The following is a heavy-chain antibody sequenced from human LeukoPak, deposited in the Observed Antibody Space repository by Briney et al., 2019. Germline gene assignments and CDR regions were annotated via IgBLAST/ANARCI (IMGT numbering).Heavy chain of an antibody. CDR2: ISRNSGSI. CDR1: GFTFDDYA. Sequence: GGSLRLSCAASGFTFDDYAMHWVRQAPGKGLEWVSGISRNSGSIGYADSVKGRFTISRDNAKNSLYLQMNSLRAQDMALYYCAKDIYSSSSASFDYWGQGTLVTVSS. V-gene: IGHV3-9*03. D-gene: IGHD6-6*01. J-gene: IGHJ4*02. CDR3: AKDIYSSSSASFDY.